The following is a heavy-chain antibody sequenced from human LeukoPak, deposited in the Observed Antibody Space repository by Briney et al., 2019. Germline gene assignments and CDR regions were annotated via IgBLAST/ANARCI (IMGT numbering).Heavy chain of an antibody. V-gene: IGHV3-23*01. J-gene: IGHJ4*02. CDR1: GFTFGGYA. CDR3: ATGSYRRYYFDY. D-gene: IGHD3-16*02. CDR2: IIGSGGST. Sequence: GGSLRLSCAASGFTFGGYAMSWVRQAPGKGLEWVSAIIGSGGSTYYADSVRGRFTISRDNSKNTLYLQMNSLTAEDTAVYYCATGSYRRYYFDYWGQGTLVTVSS.